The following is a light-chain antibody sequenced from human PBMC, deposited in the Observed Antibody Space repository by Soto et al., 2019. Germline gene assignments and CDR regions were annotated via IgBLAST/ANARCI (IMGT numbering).Light chain of an antibody. Sequence: EIVLTQSPGILSLSPGERATVSCRSGQSVSNDFLAWYQQKPGQAPRLLIYGASTRATDVPDRFSGSGSGADFTLSISRLEPEDFAVYYCQQYGSSPPRTFGQGTKVDIK. J-gene: IGKJ1*01. CDR1: QSVSNDF. CDR2: GAS. V-gene: IGKV3-20*01. CDR3: QQYGSSPPRT.